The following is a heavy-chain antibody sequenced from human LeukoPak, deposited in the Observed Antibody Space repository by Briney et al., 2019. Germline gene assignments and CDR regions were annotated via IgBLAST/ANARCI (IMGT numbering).Heavy chain of an antibody. J-gene: IGHJ4*02. CDR3: ATDHCAGDCYWFDY. Sequence: GGSLRLSCAASGFTFSSSGMHWVRQAPGKGLEWVAVISHDGSNKYYADSVKGRFTISRDNSKNTLYLQMNSLRTEDTAVYYCATDHCAGDCYWFDYGGQGTLVTVSS. CDR2: ISHDGSNK. D-gene: IGHD2-21*02. CDR1: GFTFSSSG. V-gene: IGHV3-30*03.